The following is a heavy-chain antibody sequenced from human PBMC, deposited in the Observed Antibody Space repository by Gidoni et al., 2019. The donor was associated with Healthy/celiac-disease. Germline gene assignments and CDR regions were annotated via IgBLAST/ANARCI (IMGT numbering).Heavy chain of an antibody. CDR3: AKDAFSSSWYGRSDY. D-gene: IGHD6-13*01. CDR1: GFTFSSYA. Sequence: EVQLLESGGGLVQPGGSLSLSCAASGFTFSSYAMSWVRQAPGKGLEWVSAISGSGGSTYYADSVKGRFTISRDNSKNTLYLQMNSLRAEDTAIYYCAKDAFSSSWYGRSDYWGQGTLVTVSS. J-gene: IGHJ4*02. V-gene: IGHV3-23*01. CDR2: ISGSGGST.